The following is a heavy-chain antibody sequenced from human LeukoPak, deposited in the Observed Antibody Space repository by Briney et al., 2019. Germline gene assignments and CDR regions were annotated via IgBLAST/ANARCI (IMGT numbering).Heavy chain of an antibody. CDR2: INPNSGDT. CDR1: GYTFTGYY. CDR3: ARDIEWEEGLDY. J-gene: IGHJ4*02. D-gene: IGHD1-26*01. Sequence: ASVKVSCKASGYTFTGYYMHWVRQAPGQGLEWMGRINPNSGDTNYAQKLQGRVTMTTDTSTSTAYMELRSLRSDDTAVYYCARDIEWEEGLDYWGQGTLVTVSS. V-gene: IGHV1-2*06.